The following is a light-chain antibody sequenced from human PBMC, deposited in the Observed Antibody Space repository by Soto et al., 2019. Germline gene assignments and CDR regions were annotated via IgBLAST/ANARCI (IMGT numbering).Light chain of an antibody. CDR1: SGHSRYI. J-gene: IGLJ2*01. V-gene: IGLV4-60*03. CDR2: VEGSGFY. Sequence: QLVLTQSSSASASLGSSVKLTCTLGSGHSRYIIAWHQQPPGKAPRYLMKVEGSGFYNKGNGVPDRFSASSSGADRYLTISNLQSEDEAVYYCETWDSTHKVFGGGTKLTVL. CDR3: ETWDSTHKV.